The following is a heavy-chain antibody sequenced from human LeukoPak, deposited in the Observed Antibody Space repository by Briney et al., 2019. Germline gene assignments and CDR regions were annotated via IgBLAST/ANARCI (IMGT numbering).Heavy chain of an antibody. D-gene: IGHD6-19*01. J-gene: IGHJ4*02. CDR2: INPNSGGR. V-gene: IGHV1-2*04. Sequence: ASVKVCFKASGYTFTGYYMHWVRQAPGQGLEWMGWINPNSGGRNYAQKFQGWVTMTRDTSISTAYMELSRLRSDDTAVYYCARDRRGSSGWYYFDYWGQGTLVTVSS. CDR3: ARDRRGSSGWYYFDY. CDR1: GYTFTGYY.